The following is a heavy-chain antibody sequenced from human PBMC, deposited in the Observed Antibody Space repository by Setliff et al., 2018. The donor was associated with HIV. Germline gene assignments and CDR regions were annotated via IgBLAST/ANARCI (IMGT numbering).Heavy chain of an antibody. CDR1: GGSFSGYY. CDR3: ARGSYGSVLL. D-gene: IGHD6-19*01. Sequence: PSETLSLTCAVYGGSFSGYYWNWIRQSPLRGLEWLGRTYYRSKWYFDYAVSVKSRIIINPDTSKNQFSLHLNSVTPEDTAVYYCARGSYGSVLLWGQGTLVTVSS. V-gene: IGHV6-1*01. J-gene: IGHJ4*02. CDR2: TYYRSKWYF.